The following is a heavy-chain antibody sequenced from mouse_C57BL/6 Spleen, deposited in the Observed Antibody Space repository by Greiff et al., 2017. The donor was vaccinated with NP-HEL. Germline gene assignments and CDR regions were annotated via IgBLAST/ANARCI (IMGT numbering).Heavy chain of an antibody. CDR3: ARDQGGYVFAMDY. V-gene: IGHV3-6*01. Sequence: EVQLVESGPGLVKPSQSLSLTCSVTGYSITSGYYWNWIRQFPGNKLEWMGYISYDGSNNYNPSLKNRISITRDTSKNQFFLKLNSVTTEDTATYYCARDQGGYVFAMDYWGQGTSVTVSS. J-gene: IGHJ4*01. D-gene: IGHD2-2*01. CDR2: ISYDGSN. CDR1: GYSITSGYY.